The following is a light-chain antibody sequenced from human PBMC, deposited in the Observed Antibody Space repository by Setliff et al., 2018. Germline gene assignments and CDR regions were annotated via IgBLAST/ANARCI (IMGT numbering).Light chain of an antibody. Sequence: ALTQPRSVSGSPGQSVTISCTGTSSDVGGYNYVSWYQQHPGKAPKLMIYDASKRPSGVPDRFSGSKSGNTASLTISGLQAEDEADYYCCSYAGSYTSLYVFGTGTKVTV. V-gene: IGLV2-11*01. CDR3: CSYAGSYTSLYV. CDR1: SSDVGGYNY. CDR2: DAS. J-gene: IGLJ1*01.